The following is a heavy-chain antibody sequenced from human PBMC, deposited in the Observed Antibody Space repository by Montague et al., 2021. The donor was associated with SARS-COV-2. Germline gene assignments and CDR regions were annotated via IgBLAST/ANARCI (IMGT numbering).Heavy chain of an antibody. CDR1: GFSLSTSGMR. CDR3: ARSYYDILTAYYTPFDY. J-gene: IGHJ4*02. CDR2: IDWDDDK. V-gene: IGHV2-70*04. Sequence: PALVKPTQTLTLTCTFSGFSLSTSGMRASWIRQPPGKALEWLARIDWDDDKFYSTSLKTRLTISKDTCKNQVVLTMTNMDPVDTATYYCARSYYDILTAYYTPFDYWGQGTLVTVSS. D-gene: IGHD3-9*01.